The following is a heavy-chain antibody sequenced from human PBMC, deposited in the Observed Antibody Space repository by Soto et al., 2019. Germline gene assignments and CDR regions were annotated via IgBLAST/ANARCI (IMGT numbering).Heavy chain of an antibody. CDR3: ATVYYYGSGSYSAADY. CDR2: ISGSGGST. V-gene: IGHV3-23*01. D-gene: IGHD3-10*01. Sequence: EVQLLESGGGLVQPGGSLRLSCAASGFTFSSYAMSWVRQAPGKGLEWVSAISGSGGSTYYADSVKGRFTISRDNSKNTLYLQMNSLRAEDTAVYYCATVYYYGSGSYSAADYWGQGTLVTVSS. CDR1: GFTFSSYA. J-gene: IGHJ4*02.